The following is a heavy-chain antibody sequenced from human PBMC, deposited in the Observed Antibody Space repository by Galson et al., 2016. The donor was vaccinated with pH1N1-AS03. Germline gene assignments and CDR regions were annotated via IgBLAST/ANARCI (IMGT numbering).Heavy chain of an antibody. CDR3: ARPSPLGIPGRKGLYAFDF. Sequence: QSGAEVKKPGESLRISCKVYGYNFMSYWIGWVRQMPGKGLEWLGIMYPGDSDIRYSPSLRGQVTISADQSIGTAYLQWTSLEASDRPIYFCARPSPLGIPGRKGLYAFDFWGQGTKVTVSS. V-gene: IGHV5-51*03. CDR2: MYPGDSDI. J-gene: IGHJ3*01. D-gene: IGHD7-27*01. CDR1: GYNFMSYW.